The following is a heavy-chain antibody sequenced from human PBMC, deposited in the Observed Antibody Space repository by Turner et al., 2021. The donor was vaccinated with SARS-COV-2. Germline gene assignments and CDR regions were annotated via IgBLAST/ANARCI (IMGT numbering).Heavy chain of an antibody. J-gene: IGHJ3*02. V-gene: IGHV4-39*01. CDR1: GGSISSSSYY. D-gene: IGHD6-19*01. Sequence: QLQLQESGPGLVKPSETLSLTCTVSGGSISSSSYYWGWIRQPPGKGLEWMGSIYYSGSTYYNPSLKSRVTISVDTSKNQCSLKLNAVTAADTAVYYCASPGGNSGWFFAYDIWGQGTMVTVSS. CDR2: IYYSGST. CDR3: ASPGGNSGWFFAYDI.